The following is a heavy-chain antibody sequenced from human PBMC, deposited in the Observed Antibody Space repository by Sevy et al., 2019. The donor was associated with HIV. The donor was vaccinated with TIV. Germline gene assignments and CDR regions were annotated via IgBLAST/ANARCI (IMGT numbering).Heavy chain of an antibody. V-gene: IGHV3-48*01. CDR3: ARDIAVAGNGDWFDP. Sequence: GGSLRLSCAASGFTFSSYSMNWVRQAPGKGLEWVSYISSSSSTIYYADFLKGRYTISRDNAKNSLYLQMNSLRAEDTAVYYWARDIAVAGNGDWFDPWGQGTLVTVSS. J-gene: IGHJ5*02. CDR1: GFTFSSYS. CDR2: ISSSSSTI. D-gene: IGHD6-19*01.